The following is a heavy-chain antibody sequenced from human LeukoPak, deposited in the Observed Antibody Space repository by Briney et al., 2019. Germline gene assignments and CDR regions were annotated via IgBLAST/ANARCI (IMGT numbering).Heavy chain of an antibody. J-gene: IGHJ5*02. CDR2: INHSGST. CDR3: AGNPKTYYYDSSGYYST. Sequence: SETLSLTCAVYGGSFSGYYWSWIRQPPGKGLEWIGEINHSGSTNYNPSLKSRVTISVDTSKNQFSLKLSSVTAADTAVYYCAGNPKTYYYDSSGYYSTWGQGTLVTVSS. D-gene: IGHD3-22*01. V-gene: IGHV4-34*01. CDR1: GGSFSGYY.